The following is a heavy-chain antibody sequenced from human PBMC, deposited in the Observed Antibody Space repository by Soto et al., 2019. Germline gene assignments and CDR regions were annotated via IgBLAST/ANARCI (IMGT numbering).Heavy chain of an antibody. D-gene: IGHD6-6*01. Sequence: SETLSLTCAFYGGSFSGYYWSWIRQPQGKGLEWIGVINHSGSTNYNPSLKRRVTISVDTSKNQFSLELRSVTAADTAVYYCGGHHSSSSFSYMGVWGKGTTVTVSS. J-gene: IGHJ6*03. V-gene: IGHV4-34*01. CDR3: GGHHSSSSFSYMGV. CDR2: INHSGST. CDR1: GGSFSGYY.